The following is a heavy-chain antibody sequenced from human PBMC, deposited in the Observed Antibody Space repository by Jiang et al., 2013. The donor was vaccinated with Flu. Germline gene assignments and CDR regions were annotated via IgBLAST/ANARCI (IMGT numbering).Heavy chain of an antibody. J-gene: IGHJ6*03. D-gene: IGHD6-6*01. CDR3: ARDEGVLYYYYMDV. Sequence: VKSRITINPDTSKNQFSLQLNSVTPEDTAVYYCARDEGVLYYYYMDVWGKGTTVTVSS. V-gene: IGHV6-1*01.